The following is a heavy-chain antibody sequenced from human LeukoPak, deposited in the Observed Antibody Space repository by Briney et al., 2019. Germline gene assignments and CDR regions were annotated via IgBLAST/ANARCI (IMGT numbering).Heavy chain of an antibody. V-gene: IGHV3-11*01. CDR3: ARAGTYGGYKGFDN. Sequence: GGSLRLSCAASRFIFSNYYMSWIRQAPGKGLEWIATIDAHGGTNYYADSAQDRFTISRDNAKNSLFLQMNSLTAEDTAVYFCARAGTYGGYKGFDNWGQGTPVTVSS. J-gene: IGHJ5*02. CDR2: IDAHGGTN. D-gene: IGHD5-12*01. CDR1: RFIFSNYY.